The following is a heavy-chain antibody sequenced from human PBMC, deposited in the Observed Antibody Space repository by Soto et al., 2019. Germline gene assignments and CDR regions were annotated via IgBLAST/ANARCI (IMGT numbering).Heavy chain of an antibody. CDR3: ATPYGGYDY. Sequence: ESLKISCAGSVYNFDTFWIGWVRQMPGKGLEWMGIIFPADSDTRYIPSFQGQVTISVDKSISTAYLQWSSLKASDTAMYYCATPYGGYDYWGQGTLVTVSS. CDR1: VYNFDTFW. D-gene: IGHD4-17*01. CDR2: IFPADSDT. V-gene: IGHV5-51*01. J-gene: IGHJ4*02.